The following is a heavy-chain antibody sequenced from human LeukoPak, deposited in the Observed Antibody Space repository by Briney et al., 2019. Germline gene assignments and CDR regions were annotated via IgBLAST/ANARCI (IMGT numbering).Heavy chain of an antibody. V-gene: IGHV3-15*01. CDR1: GFTFSSYA. Sequence: KPGGSLRLSCAASGFTFSSYAMSWVRQAPGKGLEWVARIKSKTDGGTTDYAAPVKGRFTISRDDSKNTLYLQMNSLKTEDTAVYYCTTGGAWSGYYTFFDYWGQGTLVTVSS. CDR2: IKSKTDGGTT. D-gene: IGHD3-3*01. CDR3: TTGGAWSGYYTFFDY. J-gene: IGHJ4*02.